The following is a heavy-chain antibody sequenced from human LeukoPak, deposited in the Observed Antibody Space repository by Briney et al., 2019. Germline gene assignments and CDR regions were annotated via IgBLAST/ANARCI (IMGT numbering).Heavy chain of an antibody. D-gene: IGHD3-3*01. J-gene: IGHJ4*02. Sequence: ASVKVSCKASGYTFTGYYMHWVRQAPGQGLEWMGWINPNSGGTNYAQKFQGRVTMTRDTSISTAYMELSRLRSDDTAVYYCARVRNDFWSGYSLCYWGQGTLVAVSS. CDR1: GYTFTGYY. CDR2: INPNSGGT. V-gene: IGHV1-2*02. CDR3: ARVRNDFWSGYSLCY.